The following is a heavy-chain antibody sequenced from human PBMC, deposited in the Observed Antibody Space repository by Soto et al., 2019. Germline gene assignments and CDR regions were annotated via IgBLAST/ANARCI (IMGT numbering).Heavy chain of an antibody. J-gene: IGHJ5*02. CDR1: GAPITSGAYS. CDR3: ARDRYDSSGYWPYNWFDP. CDR2: IYYSGST. Sequence: SETLSLTCTVSGAPITSGAYSWSWIRQPPGKGLEWIGYIYYSGSTYYNPSLKSRVTISVDTSKNQFSLKLSSVTAADTAVYYCARDRYDSSGYWPYNWFDPWGQGTLVTVSS. V-gene: IGHV4-31*03. D-gene: IGHD3-22*01.